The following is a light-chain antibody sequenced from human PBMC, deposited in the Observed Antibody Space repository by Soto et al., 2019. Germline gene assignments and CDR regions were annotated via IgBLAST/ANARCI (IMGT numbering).Light chain of an antibody. CDR2: GVT. V-gene: IGLV2-14*01. CDR3: NSYTTTSTYV. J-gene: IGLJ1*01. Sequence: QSALTQPASVSGSPGQPITISCSGTSSDVGAYNRVSWYQQYPGKAPKLIIYGVTNRPSGISNRFSGSKSGTTASLTISGLQPEDEADYYCNSYTTTSTYVFGTGTKVTVL. CDR1: SSDVGAYNR.